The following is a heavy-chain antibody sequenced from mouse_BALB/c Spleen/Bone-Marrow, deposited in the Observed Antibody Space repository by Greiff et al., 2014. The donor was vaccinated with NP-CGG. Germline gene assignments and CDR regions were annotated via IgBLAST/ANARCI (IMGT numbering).Heavy chain of an antibody. Sequence: QVQLQQSGAELMKPGASVKISCKATGYTFSSYWIEWVKQRPGHGLEWIGEILPGSGSTNYNENFKGKATFTADTSSNTTYIQLSSLTSEDSDVYYCVRELRIRLAYWGQGTLVTVSS. CDR2: ILPGSGST. CDR1: GYTFSSYW. J-gene: IGHJ3*01. V-gene: IGHV1-9*01. D-gene: IGHD3-2*02. CDR3: VRELRIRLAY.